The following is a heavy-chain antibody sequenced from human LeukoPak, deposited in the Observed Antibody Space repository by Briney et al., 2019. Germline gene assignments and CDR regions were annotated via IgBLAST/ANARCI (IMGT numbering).Heavy chain of an antibody. CDR2: IFYNGNT. CDR3: TRRPKEPGFWSGYVDS. V-gene: IGHV4-39*01. D-gene: IGHD3-3*01. CDR1: GAIIKREGFN. Sequence: SETLSLTCSVSGAIIKREGFNWDWIRQPPGKGLEYIGSIFYNGNTYYNPSIERRVTISVDTSKNQFSLNLYSVTAADTAVYYCTRRPKEPGFWSGYVDSWGQGTLVTVSS. J-gene: IGHJ4*02.